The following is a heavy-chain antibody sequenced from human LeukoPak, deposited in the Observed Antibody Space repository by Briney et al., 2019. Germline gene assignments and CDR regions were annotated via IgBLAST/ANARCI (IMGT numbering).Heavy chain of an antibody. CDR3: ATFLSGWYVFPDY. Sequence: GRSLRLSCAASGFTFSSYAMSWVRQAPGKGLEWVSAISGSGGSTYYADSVKGRFTISRDNSKNTLYLQMNSLRAEDTAVYYCATFLSGWYVFPDYWGQGTLVTVSS. D-gene: IGHD6-19*01. V-gene: IGHV3-23*01. CDR2: ISGSGGST. J-gene: IGHJ4*02. CDR1: GFTFSSYA.